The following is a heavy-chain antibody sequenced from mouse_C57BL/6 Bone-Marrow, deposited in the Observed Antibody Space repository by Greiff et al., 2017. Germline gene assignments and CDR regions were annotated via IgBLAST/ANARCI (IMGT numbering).Heavy chain of an antibody. D-gene: IGHD4-1*01. CDR2: IDPSDSYT. CDR1: GYTFTSYW. V-gene: IGHV1-69*01. CDR3: ARTGTGGCAY. J-gene: IGHJ3*01. Sequence: QVQLQQPGAELVMPGASVKLSCKASGYTFTSYWMHWVKQRPGQGLEWIGEIDPSDSYTNYNQKFKGKSTLTVDKSSSTAYMQLSSLTSEDSAVYYCARTGTGGCAYWGQGTLVTVSA.